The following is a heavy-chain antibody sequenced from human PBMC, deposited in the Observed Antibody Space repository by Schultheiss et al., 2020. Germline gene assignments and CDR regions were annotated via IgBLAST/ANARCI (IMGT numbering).Heavy chain of an antibody. Sequence: SETLSLTCTVSGGSISSYYWSWIRQPPGKGLEWIGYIYYSGSTNYNPSLKSRVSLSVDTSKNQFSLKLSSVTAADTAVYYCARAGGRGITTPVGWFDPWGQGTLVTVYS. D-gene: IGHD3-3*01. J-gene: IGHJ5*02. CDR3: ARAGGRGITTPVGWFDP. CDR2: IYYSGST. V-gene: IGHV4-59*01. CDR1: GGSISSYY.